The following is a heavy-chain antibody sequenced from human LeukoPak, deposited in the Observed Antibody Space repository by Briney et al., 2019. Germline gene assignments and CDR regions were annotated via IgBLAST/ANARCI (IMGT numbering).Heavy chain of an antibody. V-gene: IGHV4-39*01. CDR2: IYYSGST. CDR3: ARQRGGVVVPAAIHWFDP. J-gene: IGHJ5*02. D-gene: IGHD2-2*02. Sequence: NASETLSLTCTVSGGSISSSSYYWGWIRQPPGKGLGWIGIIYYSGSTYYNPSLKSRVTISVDTSKNQFSLKLSSVTAADTAVYYCARQRGGVVVPAAIHWFDPWGQGTLVTVSS. CDR1: GGSISSSSYY.